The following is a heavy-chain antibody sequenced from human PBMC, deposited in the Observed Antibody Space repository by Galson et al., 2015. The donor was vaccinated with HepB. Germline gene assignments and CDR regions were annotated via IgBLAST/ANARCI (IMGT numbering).Heavy chain of an antibody. D-gene: IGHD2-8*01. Sequence: SLRLSCAASGFTFSRYSMNWVRQAPGKGLEWVSSVSSSGAYIYFADSVKGRFTISRDNAKNSVFLQMNSLKAEDAAMYYCARDPGYCSDGVCWAYYFDYWGQGTLVTVSS. V-gene: IGHV3-21*01. J-gene: IGHJ4*02. CDR3: ARDPGYCSDGVCWAYYFDY. CDR1: GFTFSRYS. CDR2: VSSSGAYI.